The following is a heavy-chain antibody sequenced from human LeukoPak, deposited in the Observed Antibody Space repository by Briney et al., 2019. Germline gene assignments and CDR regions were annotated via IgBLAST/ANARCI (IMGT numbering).Heavy chain of an antibody. CDR1: GYTFTSYG. CDR3: ARHEGTVGATEAGDY. V-gene: IGHV1-18*01. CDR2: ISAYNGNT. D-gene: IGHD1-26*01. J-gene: IGHJ4*02. Sequence: GASVKVSCKASGYTFTSYGISWVRQAPGQGLEWMGWISAYNGNTNYAQKLQGRVTMTTDTSTSTAYMELRSLRSDDTAVYYCARHEGTVGATEAGDYWGQGTLVTVSS.